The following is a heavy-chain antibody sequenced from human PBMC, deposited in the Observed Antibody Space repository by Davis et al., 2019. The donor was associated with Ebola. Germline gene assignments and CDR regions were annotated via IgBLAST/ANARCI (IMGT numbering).Heavy chain of an antibody. CDR3: ARGYCSGGSCYSPDY. D-gene: IGHD2-15*01. CDR1: GYTFTNYG. CDR2: INPHNGNT. Sequence: ASVKVSCKASGYTFTNYGITWVRQAPGQGLEWMGWINPHNGNTNYAQNVQGRVTMTTDTSTSTAYMELRSLRSDDTAVYYCARGYCSGGSCYSPDYWGQGTLVTVSS. V-gene: IGHV1-18*04. J-gene: IGHJ4*02.